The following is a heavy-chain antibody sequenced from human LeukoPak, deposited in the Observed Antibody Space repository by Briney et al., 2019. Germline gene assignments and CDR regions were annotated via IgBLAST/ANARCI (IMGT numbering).Heavy chain of an antibody. Sequence: SETLSLTCTVSGGSIANYYWSWVRQPPGEGLESIGYIYYSGSTNYNPSLKTRVTISVDTSKNQFSLRLNSVTAADTAVYYCARFSKYYDSDIHHLDYWGQGILVTVSS. CDR2: IYYSGST. V-gene: IGHV4-59*08. D-gene: IGHD3-22*01. CDR3: ARFSKYYDSDIHHLDY. CDR1: GGSIANYY. J-gene: IGHJ4*02.